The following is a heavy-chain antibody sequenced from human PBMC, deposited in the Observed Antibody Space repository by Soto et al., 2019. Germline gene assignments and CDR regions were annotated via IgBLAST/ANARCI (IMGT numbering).Heavy chain of an antibody. D-gene: IGHD1-20*01. Sequence: GGSMRLSCAASGIPLNYNGMPWVLQTSGKGRERVAVLSFDGGDEHDADSVGSRFTISRDSSENTLFLKMNSQSAEETGVYLYAKDTLPRYGRLSVWDQGTTITVSS. CDR1: GIPLNYNG. CDR2: LSFDGGDE. J-gene: IGHJ6*02. CDR3: AKDTLPRYGRLSV. V-gene: IGHV3-30*18.